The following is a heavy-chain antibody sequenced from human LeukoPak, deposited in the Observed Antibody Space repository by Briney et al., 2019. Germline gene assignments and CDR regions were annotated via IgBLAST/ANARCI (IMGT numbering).Heavy chain of an antibody. J-gene: IGHJ4*02. CDR1: GFTFSSYG. D-gene: IGHD3-10*01. CDR3: AKDRGLDY. V-gene: IGHV3-30*18. Sequence: PGGSLRLYCAASGFTFSSYGMHWVRQAPGKGLEWVAVISYDGSNKYYADSVKGRFTISRDNSKNTLYLQMNSLRAEDTAVYYCAKDRGLDYWGQGTLVTVSS. CDR2: ISYDGSNK.